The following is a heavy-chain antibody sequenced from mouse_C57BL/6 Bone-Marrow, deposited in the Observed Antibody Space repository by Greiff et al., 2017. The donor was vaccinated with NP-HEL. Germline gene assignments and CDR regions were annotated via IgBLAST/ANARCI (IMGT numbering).Heavy chain of an antibody. Sequence: EVKLVESGGGLVKPGGSLKLSCAASGFTFSSYAMSWVRQTPEKRLEWVATISDGGSYTYYPDNVKGRCTISRDNAKNNLYLQLSHLKSEDTAMYYCARDGYWGQGTLVTVSA. V-gene: IGHV5-4*01. CDR1: GFTFSSYA. J-gene: IGHJ3*01. CDR2: ISDGGSYT. CDR3: ARDGY.